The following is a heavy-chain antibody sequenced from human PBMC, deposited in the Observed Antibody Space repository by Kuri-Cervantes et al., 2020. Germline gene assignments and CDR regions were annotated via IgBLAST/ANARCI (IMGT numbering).Heavy chain of an antibody. J-gene: IGHJ4*02. CDR1: GFTFSSYG. V-gene: IGHV3-30*03. Sequence: GGSLRLSCAASGFTFSSYGMHWVRQAPGKGLEWVAVISYDGSNKYYADSVKGRFTISRDNSKNTLYLQMNSLRAEDTAVYYCARGAGDSRGTDFDYWGQGTLVTVS. D-gene: IGHD3-22*01. CDR2: ISYDGSNK. CDR3: ARGAGDSRGTDFDY.